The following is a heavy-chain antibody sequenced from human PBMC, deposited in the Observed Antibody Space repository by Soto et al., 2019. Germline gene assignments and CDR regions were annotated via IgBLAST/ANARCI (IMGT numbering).Heavy chain of an antibody. J-gene: IGHJ4*02. CDR3: AKDRVPHDRSGYYSILTDS. CDR2: ISYNGGGT. CDR1: GFTFSKYA. Sequence: EVQLLESGGGLVQPGGSLRLSCAASGFTFSKYAMTWARQAPGKGLEWVSAISYNGGGTYYVDSVKGRFTVSRDNSNNTLYLQMHSLRAEDTAVYYCAKDRVPHDRSGYYSILTDSWGQGTVVTVSS. V-gene: IGHV3-23*01. D-gene: IGHD3-22*01.